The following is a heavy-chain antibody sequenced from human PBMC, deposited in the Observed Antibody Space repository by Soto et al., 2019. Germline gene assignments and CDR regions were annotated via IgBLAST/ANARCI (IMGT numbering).Heavy chain of an antibody. CDR3: ARSDREYAYGLNV. CDR2: IYYSGST. V-gene: IGHV4-31*03. CDR1: GGSISSGGYY. J-gene: IGHJ6*02. Sequence: SETLSLTCTVSGGSISSGGYYWSWIRQHPGKGLEWIGYIYYSGSTYYNPSLKSRVTISVDTSKNQFSLKLSSVTAADTAVYYCARSDREYAYGLNVWGQGTTVTVSS. D-gene: IGHD3-10*01.